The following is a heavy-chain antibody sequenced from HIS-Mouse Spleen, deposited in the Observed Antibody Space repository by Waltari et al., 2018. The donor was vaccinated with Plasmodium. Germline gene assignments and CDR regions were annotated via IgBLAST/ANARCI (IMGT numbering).Heavy chain of an antibody. V-gene: IGHV1-2*02. CDR2: VNQNSGGT. J-gene: IGHJ1*01. Sequence: QVQLVQSGAEVKKPGASVKVSCKASGYTFTGHYMHWVRQAPGQGLEWMGWVNQNSGGTNDEQKFQGRVTMTRDTSISTAYMELSRLRSDDTAVYYCSRVLGYKAAAGTFVEYFQHWGQGTLVTVSS. D-gene: IGHD6-13*01. CDR1: GYTFTGHY. CDR3: SRVLGYKAAAGTFVEYFQH.